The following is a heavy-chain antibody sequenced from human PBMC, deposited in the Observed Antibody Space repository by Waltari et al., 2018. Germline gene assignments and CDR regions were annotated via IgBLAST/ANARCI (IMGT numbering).Heavy chain of an antibody. Sequence: EVQLVQSGAEVKKPGESLRISCEGSGFSFTSYWIAWVRQMPGKGLEWMGGILPGDADTTYSPASQGQGTCAADNPINTAYLQLSSLKPPDTAIYDCSGLTSKGWSLWGQGTLVTVSS. J-gene: IGHJ4*02. V-gene: IGHV5-51*01. D-gene: IGHD2-2*01. CDR2: ILPGDADT. CDR1: GFSFTSYW. CDR3: SGLTSKGWSL.